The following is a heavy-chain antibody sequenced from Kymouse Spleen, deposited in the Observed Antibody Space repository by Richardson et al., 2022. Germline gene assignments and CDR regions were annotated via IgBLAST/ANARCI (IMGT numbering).Heavy chain of an antibody. CDR1: GFTFSSYG. CDR2: ISYDGSNK. V-gene: IGHV3-30*18. J-gene: IGHJ1*01. CDR3: AKEGHDYGDYVDFQH. D-gene: IGHD4-17*01. Sequence: QVQLVESGGGVVQPGRSLRLSCAASGFTFSSYGMHWVRQAPGKGLEWVAVISYDGSNKYYADSVKGRFTISRDNSKNTLYLQMNSLRAEDTAVYYCAKEGHDYGDYVDFQHWGQGTLVTVSS.